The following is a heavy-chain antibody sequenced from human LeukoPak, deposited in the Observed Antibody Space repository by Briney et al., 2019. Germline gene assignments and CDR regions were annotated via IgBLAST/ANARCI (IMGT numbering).Heavy chain of an antibody. J-gene: IGHJ4*02. CDR1: EFTFSTYW. CDR3: TRARYCTSGNCYLDY. Sequence: GGSLRLSCAASEFTFSTYWMSWVRQAPGKGLEWVANINQDVSGIYYVDSVEGRFTISRDNAKKSLYLQMNSLRSEDTAVYYCTRARYCTSGNCYLDYWGQGTLVTVSS. CDR2: INQDVSGI. V-gene: IGHV3-7*02. D-gene: IGHD2-8*01.